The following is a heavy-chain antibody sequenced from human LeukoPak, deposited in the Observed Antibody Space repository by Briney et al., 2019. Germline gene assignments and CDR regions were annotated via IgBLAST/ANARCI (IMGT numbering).Heavy chain of an antibody. V-gene: IGHV3-23*01. J-gene: IGHJ4*02. CDR1: GFTFSSYA. Sequence: AGSLRLSCAASGFTFSSYAMNWVRQPPGKGLEWVSSIFPSGGEIHYADSVRGRFTISRDNSKSTLFLQMNSLRAEDTAIYYCATYRQVLLPFESWGQGTLVTVSS. CDR3: ATYRQVLLPFES. D-gene: IGHD2-8*02. CDR2: IFPSGGEI.